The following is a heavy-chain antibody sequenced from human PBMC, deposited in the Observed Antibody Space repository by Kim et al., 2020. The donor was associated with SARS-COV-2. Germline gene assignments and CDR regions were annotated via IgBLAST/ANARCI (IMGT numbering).Heavy chain of an antibody. CDR1: GGSISSGGYY. CDR3: AREGYYDSSGPFDY. CDR2: IYYSGST. Sequence: SETPSLTCTVSGGSISSGGYYWSWIRQHPGKGLEWIGYIYYSGSTYYNPSLKSRVTISVDTSKNQFSLKLSSVTAADTAVYYCAREGYYDSSGPFDYWDQGTLVTVSS. J-gene: IGHJ4*02. V-gene: IGHV4-31*03. D-gene: IGHD3-22*01.